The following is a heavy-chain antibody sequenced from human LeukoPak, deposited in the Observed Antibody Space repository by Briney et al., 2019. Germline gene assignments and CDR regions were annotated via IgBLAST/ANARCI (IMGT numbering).Heavy chain of an antibody. J-gene: IGHJ6*03. Sequence: GSLRLSCAASGFTFSSYAMSWVRQAPGKGLEWVSAISGSGGSTYYADSVKGRFTISRDNSKNTLYLQMNSLRAEDTAVYYCAKGYDFWSGYHMDVWGKGTTVTVSS. CDR1: GFTFSSYA. V-gene: IGHV3-23*01. D-gene: IGHD3-3*01. CDR3: AKGYDFWSGYHMDV. CDR2: ISGSGGST.